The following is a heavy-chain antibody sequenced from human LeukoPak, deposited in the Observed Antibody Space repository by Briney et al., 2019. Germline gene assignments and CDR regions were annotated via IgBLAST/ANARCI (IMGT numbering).Heavy chain of an antibody. J-gene: IGHJ6*03. CDR1: GATFSRFA. D-gene: IGHD3-10*01. CDR3: ATGAQYGLRGVAYFYYMHV. Sequence: SVKVSCKASGATFSRFAISWVRQAPGQGLEWMGGIIPMFGTGNNTQKFQGRVTITTDESKSTAYMEPNSLRSEDTAVYYCATGAQYGLRGVAYFYYMHVWGTGTTVTVSS. V-gene: IGHV1-69*05. CDR2: IIPMFGTG.